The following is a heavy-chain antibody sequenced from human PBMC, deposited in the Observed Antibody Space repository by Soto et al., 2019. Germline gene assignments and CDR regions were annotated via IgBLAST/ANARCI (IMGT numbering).Heavy chain of an antibody. D-gene: IGHD2-8*01. CDR3: ARDRQYEPLPY. CDR1: GYTFAYYG. V-gene: IGHV1-18*03. J-gene: IGHJ4*02. Sequence: QVQLVQSGTEVKKPGASVKVSCKASGYTFAYYGITWVRQAPGQPLEWMGWVSANNRVTNYAQKFPDRVTMTADTSTSTPYMELNSLSSDDMAMYFCARDRQYEPLPYWGQGTLV. CDR2: VSANNRVT.